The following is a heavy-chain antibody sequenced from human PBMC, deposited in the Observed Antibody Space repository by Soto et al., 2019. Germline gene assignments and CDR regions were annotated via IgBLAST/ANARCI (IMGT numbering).Heavy chain of an antibody. J-gene: IGHJ6*02. Sequence: SETLSLTCTVSGGSISGYYWRWIRQSPGKGLEYIGDSYYRGSTNYNPSLTSRVTMSVDTSRNQFSLKENSVTAADTAVYYCARQQLLPFYYALDVWGQGTTVTVSS. CDR1: GGSISGYY. V-gene: IGHV4-59*01. D-gene: IGHD6-13*01. CDR2: SYYRGST. CDR3: ARQQLLPFYYALDV.